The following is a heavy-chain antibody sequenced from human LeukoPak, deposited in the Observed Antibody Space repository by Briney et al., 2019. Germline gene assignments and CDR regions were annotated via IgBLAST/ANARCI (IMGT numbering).Heavy chain of an antibody. V-gene: IGHV1-2*04. CDR2: INPNRVVT. CDR1: GYTFTDY. D-gene: IGHD3-22*01. J-gene: IGHJ3*02. Sequence: GASVKLSCKSSGYTFTDYLPWWGQAPRQGLEWMGWINPNRVVTKYAQKLRGWVTTTRDTTLSTAYMTLGGVRSDVTAMYYCARGEYESSGDRSEAFEI. CDR3: ARGEYESSGDRSEAFEI.